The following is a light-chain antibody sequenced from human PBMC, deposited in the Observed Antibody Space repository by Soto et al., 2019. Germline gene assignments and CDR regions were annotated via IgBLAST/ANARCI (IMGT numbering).Light chain of an antibody. CDR1: SSNIGSNT. CDR2: SNN. V-gene: IGLV1-44*01. J-gene: IGLJ2*01. Sequence: QAVVTQPPSASGTPGQRVTISCSGSSSNIGSNTVNWYQQLPGTAPKLLIYSNNQRPSGVPDRFSGSKSGTSASLAISGLQSDDEADYYCAAWDDSLNALVFGGGTKLTVL. CDR3: AAWDDSLNALV.